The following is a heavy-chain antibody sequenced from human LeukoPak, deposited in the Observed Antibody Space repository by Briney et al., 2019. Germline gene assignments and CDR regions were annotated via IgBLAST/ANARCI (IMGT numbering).Heavy chain of an antibody. CDR3: ARPDDSSGYYSHDAFDI. D-gene: IGHD3-22*01. CDR2: IYYSGST. CDR1: GGSISSSSYY. Sequence: SETLSLTCTVSGGSISSSSYYWGWIRQPPGKGLEWIGSIYYSGSTYYNPSLKSRVTISVDTSKNRFSLKLSSVTAADTAVYYCARPDDSSGYYSHDAFDIWAQGTMVTVSS. J-gene: IGHJ3*02. V-gene: IGHV4-39*01.